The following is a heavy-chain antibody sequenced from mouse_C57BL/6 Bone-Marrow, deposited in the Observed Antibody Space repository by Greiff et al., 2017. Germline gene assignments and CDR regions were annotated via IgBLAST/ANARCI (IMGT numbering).Heavy chain of an antibody. CDR3: ARERSGARFAY. Sequence: QVQLQQPGAELVKPGASVKLSCKASGYTFTSYWMHWVKQRPGQGLEWIGMIHPNSGSTNYNEKFKSKATLTVDKSSSTAYMQLSSLTSEDSAVYYCARERSGARFAYWGRGTVVTVSA. J-gene: IGHJ3*01. CDR1: GYTFTSYW. CDR2: IHPNSGST. V-gene: IGHV1-64*01. D-gene: IGHD3-1*01.